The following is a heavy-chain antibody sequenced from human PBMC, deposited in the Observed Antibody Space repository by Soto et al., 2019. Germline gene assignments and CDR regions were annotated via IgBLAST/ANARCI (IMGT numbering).Heavy chain of an antibody. V-gene: IGHV3-23*01. J-gene: IGHJ4*02. Sequence: GGSLRLSCAASGFTFSSYAMSWVRQAPGKGLEWVSAISGSGGSTYYADSVKGRFTISRDNSKNTLYLQMNSLRAEDTAVYYCAKGGSKKDYDFWSGYYVTDYWGQGTLVTVSS. CDR2: ISGSGGST. CDR3: AKGGSKKDYDFWSGYYVTDY. D-gene: IGHD3-3*01. CDR1: GFTFSSYA.